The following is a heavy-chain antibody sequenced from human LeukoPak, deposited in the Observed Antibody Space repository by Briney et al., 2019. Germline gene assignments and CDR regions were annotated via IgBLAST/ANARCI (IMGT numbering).Heavy chain of an antibody. CDR1: GGSYY. CDR2: VYYSGNT. D-gene: IGHD2-8*02. V-gene: IGHV4-59*01. CDR3: ARDYGTHMNCFKAGGVCGAFDI. J-gene: IGHJ3*02. Sequence: SETLSLTCTVSGGSYYWSWIRQPPGKGLEWIGFVYYSGNTNYNPSLKSRVTISLDTSKNQFSLKLRSVTTADTAVYYCARDYGTHMNCFKAGGVCGAFDIWGQGTMVTVSS.